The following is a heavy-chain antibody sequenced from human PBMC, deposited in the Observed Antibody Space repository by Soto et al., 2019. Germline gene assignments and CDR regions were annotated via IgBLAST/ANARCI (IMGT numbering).Heavy chain of an antibody. CDR1: GGSFSGYY. CDR3: ARDSTKAFDP. V-gene: IGHV4-34*01. CDR2: INRSGST. J-gene: IGHJ5*02. Sequence: SETLSLTCAVYGGSFSGYYWSWIRQPPGKGLEWIGEINRSGSTNYNPSLKSRVTISADTSKKQFSLKLSSVTAADTAVYYCARDSTKAFDPWGQGTLVTVSS.